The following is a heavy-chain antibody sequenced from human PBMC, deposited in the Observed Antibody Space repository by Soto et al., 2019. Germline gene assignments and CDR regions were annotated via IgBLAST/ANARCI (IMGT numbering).Heavy chain of an antibody. J-gene: IGHJ5*02. CDR1: GFTFSNYA. CDR2: IRGSGSST. V-gene: IGHV3-23*01. Sequence: PGGSLRLSCAASGFTFSNYAMSWVRQAPGKGLEWVSSIRGSGSSTYYADSVKGRFTISRDNSKNTLYLQMNGLRVEDTAIYYCAKGGTGSIDWFDPWGQGTLVTVSS. CDR3: AKGGTGSIDWFDP. D-gene: IGHD1-1*01.